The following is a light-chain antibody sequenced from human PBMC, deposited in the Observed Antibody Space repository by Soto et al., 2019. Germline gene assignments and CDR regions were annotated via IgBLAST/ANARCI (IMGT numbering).Light chain of an antibody. J-gene: IGKJ3*01. CDR1: QSISSW. CDR2: KTS. CDR3: QQYNTYL. Sequence: DIQMTQSPSTLSASLGDRVTITCRASQSISSWLAWYQQKPGKAPNPLIYKTSTLKSGVPSRFSGSGSGTEFTLTIARLQPDDFATYYCQQYNTYLFGPGTTVDIK. V-gene: IGKV1-5*03.